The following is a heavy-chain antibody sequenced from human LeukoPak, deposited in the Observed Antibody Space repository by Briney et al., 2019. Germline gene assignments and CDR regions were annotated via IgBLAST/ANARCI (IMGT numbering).Heavy chain of an antibody. J-gene: IGHJ4*02. CDR1: GGSISSGGYS. CDR2: IYHSGST. V-gene: IGHV4-30-2*01. Sequence: SETLSLTCAVSGGSISSGGYSWSWIRQPPGKGLEWIGYIYHSGSTYYNPPLKSRVTISVDRSKNQFSLKLSSVTAADTAVYYCARVRGGNFDYWGQGTLVTVSS. D-gene: IGHD3-16*01. CDR3: ARVRGGNFDY.